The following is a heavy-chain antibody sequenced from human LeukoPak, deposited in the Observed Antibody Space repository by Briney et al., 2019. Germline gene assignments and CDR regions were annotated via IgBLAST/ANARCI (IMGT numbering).Heavy chain of an antibody. J-gene: IGHJ6*04. CDR1: GGPISSSNW. D-gene: IGHD3-10*01. CDR2: IYHSGST. Sequence: SGTLSLTCAVSGGPISSSNWWSWVRQPPGKGLEWIGEIYHSGSTNYNPSLKSRVTISVDKSKNQFSLKLSSVTAADTAVYYCARVDYGSGSPPLYGMDVWGKGTTVTVSS. V-gene: IGHV4-4*02. CDR3: ARVDYGSGSPPLYGMDV.